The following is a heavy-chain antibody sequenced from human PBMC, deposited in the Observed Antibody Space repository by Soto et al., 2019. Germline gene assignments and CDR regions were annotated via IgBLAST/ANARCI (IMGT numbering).Heavy chain of an antibody. Sequence: ASVKVSCKASGFTFSNHFMHWVRQAPGQGLDWMGLISPKGEYTTYAQKFQGRVTMTRDTSTSTLYMELSSLASEDMAVYYCARAESAQYFDYWGQGTPVTVSS. CDR3: ARAESAQYFDY. V-gene: IGHV1-46*01. J-gene: IGHJ4*02. CDR1: GFTFSNHF. CDR2: ISPKGEYT.